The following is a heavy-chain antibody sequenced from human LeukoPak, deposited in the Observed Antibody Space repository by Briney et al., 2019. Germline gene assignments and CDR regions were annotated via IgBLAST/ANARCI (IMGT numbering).Heavy chain of an antibody. CDR2: INSDGSST. CDR1: GFTLNSYW. CDR3: ARGESAFYRY. J-gene: IGHJ4*02. Sequence: GGSLRLSCAASGFTLNSYWMPWVRQAPGKGLVWVSRINSDGSSTNYADSVKGRFTISRDNAKNTLYLQMNSLRVDDTAVYYCARGESAFYRYWGQGTLVTVSS. V-gene: IGHV3-74*01. D-gene: IGHD3-16*01.